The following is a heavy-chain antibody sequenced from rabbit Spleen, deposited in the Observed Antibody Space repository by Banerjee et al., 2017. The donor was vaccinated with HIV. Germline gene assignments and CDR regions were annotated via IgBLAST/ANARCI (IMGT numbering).Heavy chain of an antibody. CDR1: GFTLSSYY. Sequence: QLKESGGGLVQPGGSLKLSCKASGFTLSSYYMNWVRQAPGKGLEWIGYSDPVFGITYYANWVNGRFSISRENAQNTVFLQMTSLTAADTATYFCARDGTGGSYFALWGQGTLVTVS. D-gene: IGHD8-1*01. CDR2: SDPVFGIT. J-gene: IGHJ6*01. CDR3: ARDGTGGSYFAL. V-gene: IGHV1S7*01.